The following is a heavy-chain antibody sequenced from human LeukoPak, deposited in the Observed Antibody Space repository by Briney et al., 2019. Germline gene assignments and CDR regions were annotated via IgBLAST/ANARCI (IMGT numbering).Heavy chain of an antibody. CDR1: GGSISSLY. CDR2: IYYTGST. J-gene: IGHJ3*02. CDR3: ARMITENGAFDI. V-gene: IGHV4-59*08. D-gene: IGHD3-16*01. Sequence: SETLSLTCSVSGGSISSLYWSWIRQPPGKGLEWIGYIYYTGSTSYNPSLKSRVTISVDTSKNQFSLKLSSVTAADTTVYYCARMITENGAFDIWGQGTRVTVSS.